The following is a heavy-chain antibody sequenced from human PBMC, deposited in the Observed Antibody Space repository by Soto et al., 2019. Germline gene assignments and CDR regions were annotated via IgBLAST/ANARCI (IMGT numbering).Heavy chain of an antibody. CDR3: ARHFFAPGAYGSGGNWFGP. CDR1: GVSIGSNIYY. J-gene: IGHJ5*02. V-gene: IGHV4-39*01. D-gene: IGHD3-10*01. Sequence: PSETLSLTCTVSGVSIGSNIYYWGWIRQPPGKGLEWIGTVFYSGTTYHNPSLKSRVTISIDRSKNQFSLKMSSVTAADPAVYYCARHFFAPGAYGSGGNWFGPWGQGALGTVSS. CDR2: VFYSGTT.